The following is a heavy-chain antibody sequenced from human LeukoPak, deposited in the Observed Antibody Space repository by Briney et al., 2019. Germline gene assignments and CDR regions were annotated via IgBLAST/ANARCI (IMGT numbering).Heavy chain of an antibody. D-gene: IGHD6-6*01. CDR3: ARHEIIAARPGYFDL. J-gene: IGHJ2*01. CDR1: GGSISSSSYY. CDR2: IYYSGST. V-gene: IGHV4-39*01. Sequence: SETLSLTCTVSGGSISSSSYYWGWIRQPPGKGLEWIGSIYYSGSTYYNPSLKSRVTISVDTSKNQFPLKLSSVTDADTAVYYCARHEIIAARPGYFDLWGRGTLVTVSS.